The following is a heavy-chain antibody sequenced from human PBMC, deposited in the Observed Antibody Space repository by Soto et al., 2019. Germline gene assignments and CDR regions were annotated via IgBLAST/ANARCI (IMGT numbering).Heavy chain of an antibody. D-gene: IGHD1-1*01. CDR1: GYTFTSYG. CDR2: ISAHNGNT. J-gene: IGHJ4*02. V-gene: IGHV1-18*01. CDR3: ARGRYGDY. Sequence: QVHLVQSGAEVKKPGASVKVSCKASGYTFTSYGITWVRQAPGQGLEWMGWISAHNGNTDYAQKLQGRVIVTRDTSTSTAYLELRSLLSEDTAVSECARGRYGDYWGPGPLVTVSS.